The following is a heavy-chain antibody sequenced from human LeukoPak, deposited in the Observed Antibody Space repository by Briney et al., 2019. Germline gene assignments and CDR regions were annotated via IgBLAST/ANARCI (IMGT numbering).Heavy chain of an antibody. CDR2: INPNSGGT. J-gene: IGHJ4*02. D-gene: IGHD2-15*01. V-gene: IGHV1-2*02. Sequence: GASVKVSCKASGYTFTGYYMHWVRQAPGQGLEWMGWINPNSGGTNYAQKFRDRVTMTRDTSTSTAYMELSRLRSEDTAVYYCATFWGSKLLSYFDYWGQGTLVTVSS. CDR3: ATFWGSKLLSYFDY. CDR1: GYTFTGYY.